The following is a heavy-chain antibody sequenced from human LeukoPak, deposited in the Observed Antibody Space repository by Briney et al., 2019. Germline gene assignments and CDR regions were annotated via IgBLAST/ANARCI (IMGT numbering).Heavy chain of an antibody. V-gene: IGHV4-34*01. CDR2: INHSGST. J-gene: IGHJ4*02. Sequence: PSETLSLTCAVYGGSFSGYYWSWIRQPPGKGLEWIGEINHSGSTNYNPSLKSRVTISVDTSKNQFSLKLSSVTAADTAVYYCARAHYDSSGYSYYFDYWGQGTLVTVSS. D-gene: IGHD3-22*01. CDR1: GGSFSGYY. CDR3: ARAHYDSSGYSYYFDY.